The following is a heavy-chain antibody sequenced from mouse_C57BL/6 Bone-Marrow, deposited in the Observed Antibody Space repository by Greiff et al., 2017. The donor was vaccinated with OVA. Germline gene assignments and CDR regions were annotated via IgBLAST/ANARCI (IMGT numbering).Heavy chain of an antibody. D-gene: IGHD2-10*02. V-gene: IGHV1-81*01. CDR3: AKDLVDYAMDY. Sequence: VQLQQSGAELARPGASVKLSCKASGYTFTSSGISWVKQRTGQGLEWIGEIYPRSGNTYYNEKFKGKATLTADKSSSTAYMELRSLTSEDSAVYFCAKDLVDYAMDYWGQGTSVTVSS. J-gene: IGHJ4*01. CDR2: IYPRSGNT. CDR1: GYTFTSSG.